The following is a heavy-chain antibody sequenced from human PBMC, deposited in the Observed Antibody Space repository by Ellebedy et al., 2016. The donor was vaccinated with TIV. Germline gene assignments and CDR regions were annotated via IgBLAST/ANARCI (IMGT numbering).Heavy chain of an antibody. D-gene: IGHD3-22*01. Sequence: PGGSLRLSCVASGLTFSTYAMSRVRQAPGKGLEWVSAIGGAGGGTSHADFVKGRFTISRDNSKNTLYLEMNSLRAEDTAVYYRASHLSSGYYVYWGQGTLVTVSS. CDR2: IGGAGGGT. V-gene: IGHV3-23*01. CDR3: ASHLSSGYYVY. CDR1: GLTFSTYA. J-gene: IGHJ4*02.